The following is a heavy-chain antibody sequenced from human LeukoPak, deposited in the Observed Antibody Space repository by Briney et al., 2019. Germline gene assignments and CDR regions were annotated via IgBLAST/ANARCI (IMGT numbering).Heavy chain of an antibody. D-gene: IGHD5-24*01. CDR3: ASSRGDGYNYPFDY. J-gene: IGHJ4*02. CDR1: GGTFSSYA. Sequence: GASVKVSCKASGGTFSSYAISWERQAPGQGLEWMGGIIPIFGTANYAQKFQGRVTITTDESTSTAYMELSSLRSEDTAVYYCASSRGDGYNYPFDYWGQGTLVTVSS. CDR2: IIPIFGTA. V-gene: IGHV1-69*05.